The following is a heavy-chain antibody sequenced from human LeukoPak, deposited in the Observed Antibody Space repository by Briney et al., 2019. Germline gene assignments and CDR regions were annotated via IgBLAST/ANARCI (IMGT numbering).Heavy chain of an antibody. V-gene: IGHV3-9*01. CDR2: ISWNSGSI. Sequence: GGSLRLSCAASGFTFDDYAMHWVRQAPGKGLEWVSGISWNSGSIGYADSVKGRFTISRDNAKNSLYLQMNSLRAEDTALYYCAKELGSYYAFDYWGQGTLVTVSS. CDR3: AKELGSYYAFDY. D-gene: IGHD1-26*01. J-gene: IGHJ4*02. CDR1: GFTFDDYA.